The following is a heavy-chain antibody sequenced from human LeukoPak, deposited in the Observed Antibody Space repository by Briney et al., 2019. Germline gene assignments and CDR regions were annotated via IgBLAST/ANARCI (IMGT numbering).Heavy chain of an antibody. J-gene: IGHJ4*02. CDR2: IWYDGSNK. CDR1: GFTFSSYG. CDR3: ARGVYPDPDYFAY. V-gene: IGHV3-33*01. Sequence: GGSLRLSCAASGFTFSSYGMHWVRQAPGKGLEWVAVIWYDGSNKYYADSVKGRFTISRDNSKNTLYLQMNSLRAEDTAVYYCARGVYPDPDYFAYWGQGTLVTVSS. D-gene: IGHD5/OR15-5a*01.